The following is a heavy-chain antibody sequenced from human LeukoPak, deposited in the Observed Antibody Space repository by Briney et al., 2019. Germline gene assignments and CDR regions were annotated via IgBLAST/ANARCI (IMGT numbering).Heavy chain of an antibody. CDR1: GDSISSYF. V-gene: IGHV4-59*08. D-gene: IGHD6-25*01. J-gene: IGHJ5*02. CDR2: IHYTGRT. Sequence: SETLSLTCTVSGDSISSYFWSWIRQPPGKALEWIASIHYTGRTNYNPSLKSRVTISVDTTTNQFSLKLSSVTAADTAVYYCARRVIESAAISERNWFDPWGQGTLVTVSS. CDR3: ARRVIESAAISERNWFDP.